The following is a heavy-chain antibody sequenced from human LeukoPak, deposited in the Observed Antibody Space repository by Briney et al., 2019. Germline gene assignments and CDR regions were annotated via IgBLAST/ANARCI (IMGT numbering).Heavy chain of an antibody. Sequence: TSETLSLTCAVYGGSFSGYYWSWIRQPPGKGLEWIGYIYYSGSTNYNPSLKSRVTISVDTSKNQFSLKLSSVTAADTAVYYCARSVEGYCSGGSCYSYYYYMDVWGKGTTVTVSS. J-gene: IGHJ6*03. V-gene: IGHV4-59*01. CDR2: IYYSGST. CDR3: ARSVEGYCSGGSCYSYYYYMDV. D-gene: IGHD2-15*01. CDR1: GGSFSGYY.